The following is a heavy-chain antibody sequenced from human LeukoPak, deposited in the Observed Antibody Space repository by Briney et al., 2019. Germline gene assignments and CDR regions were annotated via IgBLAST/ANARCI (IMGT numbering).Heavy chain of an antibody. D-gene: IGHD6-13*01. Sequence: GESLKTSCKGSGYSFTSYWIGWVRQMPGKGLEWMGIIYPGDSDTRYSPSFQGQVTISADKSISTAYLQWSSLKASDTAMYYCARHREGIAAANNWFDPWGQGTLVTVSS. CDR3: ARHREGIAAANNWFDP. V-gene: IGHV5-51*01. J-gene: IGHJ5*02. CDR2: IYPGDSDT. CDR1: GYSFTSYW.